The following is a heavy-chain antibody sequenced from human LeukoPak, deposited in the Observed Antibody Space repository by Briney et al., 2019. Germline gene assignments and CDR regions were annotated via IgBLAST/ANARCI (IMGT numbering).Heavy chain of an antibody. Sequence: ASVKVSCKASGFTFTAFYINWMRQAPGQGLEWMGWINPNSGGTIYAQKFQGRVTMTSDTSISTAYMELRSLRSDDSAVYYCARDYTSLFWYFDLWGRGTRVTVSS. D-gene: IGHD3-10*01. CDR2: INPNSGGT. CDR3: ARDYTSLFWYFDL. CDR1: GFTFTAFY. V-gene: IGHV1-2*02. J-gene: IGHJ2*01.